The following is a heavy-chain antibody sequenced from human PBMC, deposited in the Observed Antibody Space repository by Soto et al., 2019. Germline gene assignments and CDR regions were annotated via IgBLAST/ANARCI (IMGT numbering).Heavy chain of an antibody. CDR1: GFTFSSYA. V-gene: IGHV3-23*01. CDR2: ISGSGGST. J-gene: IGHJ6*02. Sequence: EVQLLESGGGLVQPGGSLRLSCAASGFTFSSYAMSWVRQAPGKGLEWVSAISGSGGSTYYADSVKGRFTISRDNSKNTLYLQMNRVRAEDKAVYYCAKGRYCSGGSCYGYYGMDVWGQGTTVTVSS. D-gene: IGHD2-15*01. CDR3: AKGRYCSGGSCYGYYGMDV.